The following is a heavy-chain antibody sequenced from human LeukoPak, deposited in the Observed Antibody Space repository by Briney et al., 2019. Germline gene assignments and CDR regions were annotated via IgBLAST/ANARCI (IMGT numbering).Heavy chain of an antibody. CDR2: IYISGST. D-gene: IGHD3-22*01. Sequence: SETQSLTCTVSGGSISSYYWSWIRQPPGKGLEWIGYIYISGSTDYNPSLKSRVTISLDTSRNLFSLKLSSLTAADTAVYYCARHRGYERTGYYFLDAFDLWGQGTMVTVSS. CDR3: ARHRGYERTGYYFLDAFDL. V-gene: IGHV4-4*09. CDR1: GGSISSYY. J-gene: IGHJ3*01.